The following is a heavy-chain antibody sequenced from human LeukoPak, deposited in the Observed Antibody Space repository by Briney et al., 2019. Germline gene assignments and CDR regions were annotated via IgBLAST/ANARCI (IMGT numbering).Heavy chain of an antibody. Sequence: SETLSLTCTVSGGSISSYYWSWIRQPPGKGLEWIGYIYYSGSTNYNPSLKSRVTISVDTSKNQFSLKLSSVTAADTAVYYCARGYSWNDGAFDIWGQGTMVTVSS. D-gene: IGHD1-20*01. CDR1: GGSISSYY. CDR3: ARGYSWNDGAFDI. V-gene: IGHV4-59*01. CDR2: IYYSGST. J-gene: IGHJ3*02.